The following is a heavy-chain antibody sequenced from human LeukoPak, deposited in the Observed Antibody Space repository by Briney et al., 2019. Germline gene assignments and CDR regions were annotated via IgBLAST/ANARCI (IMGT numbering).Heavy chain of an antibody. Sequence: GGSLRLSCAASGFTVSSNYMSWVRQAPGKGLEWVSVIYSGGSTYYADSVKGRFTISRDNSKNTLYLQMNSLRAEDTAVYYCARAGDFWSGYYEYYFDYWGQGTLVTVSS. V-gene: IGHV3-53*01. J-gene: IGHJ4*02. CDR3: ARAGDFWSGYYEYYFDY. CDR2: IYSGGST. D-gene: IGHD3-3*01. CDR1: GFTVSSNY.